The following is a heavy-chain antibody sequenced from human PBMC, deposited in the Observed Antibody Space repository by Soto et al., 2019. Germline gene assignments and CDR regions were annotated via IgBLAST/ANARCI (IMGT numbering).Heavy chain of an antibody. CDR2: IYYTGNT. J-gene: IGHJ5*02. Sequence: QVQLQESGPGVVKPSDTLSVTCTVSGGSVSSRSHFWSWIRQPPGGGLQWIGYIYYTGNTNYSPSLKSPATLSVDTSRNQFSLRLTSVTAADTAIYYCARYDAESGSNKLDPWGPGTLVTVSS. CDR1: GGSVSSRSHF. V-gene: IGHV4-61*01. D-gene: IGHD5-12*01. CDR3: ARYDAESGSNKLDP.